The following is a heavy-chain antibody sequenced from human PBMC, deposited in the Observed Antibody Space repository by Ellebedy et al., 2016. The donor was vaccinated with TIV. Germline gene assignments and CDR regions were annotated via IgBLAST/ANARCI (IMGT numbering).Heavy chain of an antibody. D-gene: IGHD2-15*01. CDR1: GGSFSGYY. V-gene: IGHV4-34*01. Sequence: SETLSLTCAVYGGSFSGYYWSWIRQPPGKGLEWIGELNHSGSTNYNPSLKSRVTISLDTSKNQFSLKLSSVTAADTAVYYCARGRGYCSGGSCLSFDYWGQGTLVTVSS. J-gene: IGHJ4*02. CDR2: LNHSGST. CDR3: ARGRGYCSGGSCLSFDY.